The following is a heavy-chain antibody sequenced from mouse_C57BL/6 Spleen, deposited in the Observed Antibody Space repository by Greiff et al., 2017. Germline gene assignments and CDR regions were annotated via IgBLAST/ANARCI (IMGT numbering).Heavy chain of an antibody. D-gene: IGHD4-1*01. V-gene: IGHV5-2*01. CDR2: INSDGGST. Sequence: EVKLMESGGGLVQPGESLKLSCESNEYEFPSHDMSWVRKTPEKRLELVAAINSDGGSTNYPDTMERRFIISRANTKKTLDLQVSSLRSEDTALYYGARHEGNCDEACFAYWGHGTLVTVSA. CDR1: EYEFPSHD. J-gene: IGHJ3*01. CDR3: ARHEGNCDEACFAY.